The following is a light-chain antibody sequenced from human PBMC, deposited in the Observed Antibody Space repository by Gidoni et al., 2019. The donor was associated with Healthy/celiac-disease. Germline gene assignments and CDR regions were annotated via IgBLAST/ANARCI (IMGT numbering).Light chain of an antibody. V-gene: IGKV3-20*01. CDR1: QSVSSSY. J-gene: IGKJ3*01. Sequence: EIVLTQSPGTLSLSPGERATLSCRASQSVSSSYLAWDQQKPGQAPRLLIYGASSRATGVPDRFSGSGSGTDFTLTISRLEPEDFAVYYCQQYVISPPGFTFGPGTKVDIK. CDR2: GAS. CDR3: QQYVISPPGFT.